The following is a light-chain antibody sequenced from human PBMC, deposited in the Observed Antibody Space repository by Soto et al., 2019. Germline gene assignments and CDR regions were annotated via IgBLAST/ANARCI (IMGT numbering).Light chain of an antibody. Sequence: QSALTQPASGSGSPGQSITMSCTGTSSDVSGYKYVSWYQQHPGKAPKLMIYEVSNRPSGVSNRFSGSKSGNTASLTISGLQAEDEADYSCSSFTSSTTLVFGTRTKLTLL. CDR2: EVS. CDR3: SSFTSSTTLV. CDR1: SSDVSGYKY. J-gene: IGLJ1*01. V-gene: IGLV2-14*01.